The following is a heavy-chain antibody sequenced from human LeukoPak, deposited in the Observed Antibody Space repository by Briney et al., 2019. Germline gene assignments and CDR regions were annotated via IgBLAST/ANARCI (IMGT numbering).Heavy chain of an antibody. CDR3: ARRRTGYYVFDY. J-gene: IGHJ4*02. CDR2: ISNIGDST. V-gene: IGHV3-23*01. Sequence: PGGSLRLSCAASGFTFNTYGMSWVRQAPGKGLEWVSSISNIGDSTFHADSVKARFTISRDNSKNTLYLQMNSLRADDTSVYCCARRRTGYYVFDYWGQGSLVTVSS. D-gene: IGHD3/OR15-3a*01. CDR1: GFTFNTYG.